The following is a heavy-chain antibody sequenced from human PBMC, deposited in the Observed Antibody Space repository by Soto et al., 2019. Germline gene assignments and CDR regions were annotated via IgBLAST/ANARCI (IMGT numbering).Heavy chain of an antibody. CDR2: IYYSGST. V-gene: IGHV4-61*01. CDR3: ARENYGSGTPLSFDY. J-gene: IGHJ4*02. CDR1: GGSVSSGSYY. Sequence: SETLSLTCTVSGGSVSSGSYYWSWIRQPPGKGLEWIGYIYYSGSTNYNPSLKSRVTISVDTSKNQFSLKLSSVTAADTAVYYCARENYGSGTPLSFDYWGQGTLVTVSS. D-gene: IGHD3-10*01.